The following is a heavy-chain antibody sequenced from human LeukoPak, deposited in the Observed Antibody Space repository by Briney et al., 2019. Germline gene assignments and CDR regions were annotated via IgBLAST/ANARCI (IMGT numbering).Heavy chain of an antibody. V-gene: IGHV3-23*01. J-gene: IGHJ4*02. Sequence: GGSLRLSCAASRFTLNSYAMSSVRQAPEKGLEWVSVIVGSNGITFYVGSVKGRFTISRDNSKDTLYLQMSSLRAEDTAVYYCARNENSGWGYFDYWGQGTLVTVSP. CDR1: RFTLNSYA. D-gene: IGHD5-12*01. CDR2: IVGSNGIT. CDR3: ARNENSGWGYFDY.